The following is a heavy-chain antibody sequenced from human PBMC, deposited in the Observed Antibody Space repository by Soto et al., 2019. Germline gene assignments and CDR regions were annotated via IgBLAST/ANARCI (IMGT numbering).Heavy chain of an antibody. CDR1: GYTFTSYD. J-gene: IGHJ4*02. CDR2: MNPNSGNT. D-gene: IGHD2-15*01. V-gene: IGHV1-8*01. CDR3: ARGPHLQYCSGGRCYSDY. Sequence: ASVKVSCKASGYTFTSYDINWVRQATGQGLEWMGWMNPNSGNTGYAQKFQGRVTMTRNTSISTAYMELSSLGSEDTAVYYCARGPHLQYCSGGRCYSDYWGQGTLFTVSS.